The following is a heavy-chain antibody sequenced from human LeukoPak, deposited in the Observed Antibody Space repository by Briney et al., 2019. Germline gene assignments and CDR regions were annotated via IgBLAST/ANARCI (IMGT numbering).Heavy chain of an antibody. Sequence: PSETLSLTCTVSGGSISSYYWSWLRQPAGKGLEWIGRIYTSGNTNYNPSLKSRVTMSVDTSKNQFSLKLSSVTAADTAVYYCARDRYYYDTSGSIRFDYWGQGTLVTASS. CDR1: GGSISSYY. CDR3: ARDRYYYDTSGSIRFDY. V-gene: IGHV4-4*07. D-gene: IGHD3-22*01. CDR2: IYTSGNT. J-gene: IGHJ4*02.